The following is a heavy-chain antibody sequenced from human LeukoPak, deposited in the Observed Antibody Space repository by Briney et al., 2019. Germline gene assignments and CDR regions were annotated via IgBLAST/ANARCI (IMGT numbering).Heavy chain of an antibody. CDR3: AKGRGAFDI. J-gene: IGHJ3*02. CDR2: ISNDGSNK. D-gene: IGHD3-10*01. Sequence: GGSLRLSCVASGFTFSSYGMHWVRQAPGKGLEWEAVISNDGSNKYYADSVKGRFTISRDNSKNTLYLQMNSLRAEDTAVYYCAKGRGAFDIWGQGTMVTVSS. CDR1: GFTFSSYG. V-gene: IGHV3-30*18.